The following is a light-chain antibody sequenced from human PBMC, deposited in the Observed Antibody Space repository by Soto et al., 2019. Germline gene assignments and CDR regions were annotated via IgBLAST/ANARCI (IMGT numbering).Light chain of an antibody. J-gene: IGKJ2*01. CDR1: QGIRND. Sequence: AIQMTQSPSSLSASVGDRVTITCRASQGIRNDLGWYQQKPGKAPKLLIYAASSLQSGVPSRFSGSISGTDFTLTISSLQHEDFATYYCLQDYNYPYTFGQGTKLEIK. V-gene: IGKV1-6*01. CDR2: AAS. CDR3: LQDYNYPYT.